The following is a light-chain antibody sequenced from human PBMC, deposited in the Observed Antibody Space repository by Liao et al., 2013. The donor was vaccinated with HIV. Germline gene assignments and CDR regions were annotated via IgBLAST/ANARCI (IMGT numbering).Light chain of an antibody. J-gene: IGLJ3*02. CDR3: HVWDTSSEV. V-gene: IGLV3-21*04. CDR2: YDN. CDR1: NIGSKS. Sequence: SYVLTQPPSVSVAPGKTARITCGGNNIGSKSVHWYQQKPGQAPVLVIYYDNDRPSGIPDRFSGFNSVNTATLTINRVAAGDEADYFCHVWDTSSEVFGGGTKLTVL.